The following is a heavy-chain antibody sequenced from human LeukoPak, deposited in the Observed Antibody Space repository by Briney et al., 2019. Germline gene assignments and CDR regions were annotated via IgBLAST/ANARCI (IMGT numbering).Heavy chain of an antibody. CDR3: ARATGSGRYGRLDY. V-gene: IGHV3-74*01. D-gene: IGHD1-26*01. CDR2: INSDGKIT. Sequence: GGSLRLSCAASGFTFSSLWMYWVRQAPGKGLVWVSRINSDGKITIYADSVKGRFTISRDNAKNTLYPQMNSLRAEDTAVYYCARATGSGRYGRLDYWGQGTLVTVSS. J-gene: IGHJ4*02. CDR1: GFTFSSLW.